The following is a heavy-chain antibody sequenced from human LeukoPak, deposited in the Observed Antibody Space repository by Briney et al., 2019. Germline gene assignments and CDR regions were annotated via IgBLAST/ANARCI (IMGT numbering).Heavy chain of an antibody. J-gene: IGHJ4*02. V-gene: IGHV4-39*07. Sequence: SETLSLTCTVSGGPISSTSYYWGWIRQPPGKGLEWIGSMYYRGTTYNNPSLKSRVAISVVTPKNQFSLKLSSVTAADTAVYYCVCSGGYYSHFEFWGQGTQVTVPS. D-gene: IGHD3-22*01. CDR2: MYYRGTT. CDR3: VCSGGYYSHFEF. CDR1: GGPISSTSYY.